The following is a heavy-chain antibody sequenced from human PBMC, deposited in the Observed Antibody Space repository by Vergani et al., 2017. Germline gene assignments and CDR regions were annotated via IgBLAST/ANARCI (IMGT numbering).Heavy chain of an antibody. D-gene: IGHD1-14*01. Sequence: EVQLLESGGGLVQPGGSLRLSCAASGFTFSSYAMSWVRQAPGKGLEWVSAISGSGGSTYYADSVKGRFTISRDNSKNTLYLQMNSLRAEDTAVYYCANVDGALLPTTGMSQNWFDPWGQGTLVTVSS. CDR2: ISGSGGST. CDR3: ANVDGALLPTTGMSQNWFDP. CDR1: GFTFSSYA. V-gene: IGHV3-23*01. J-gene: IGHJ5*02.